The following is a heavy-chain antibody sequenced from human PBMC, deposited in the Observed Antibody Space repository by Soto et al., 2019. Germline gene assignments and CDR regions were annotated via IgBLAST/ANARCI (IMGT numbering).Heavy chain of an antibody. D-gene: IGHD2-2*01. V-gene: IGHV1-69*13. CDR1: GGTFSSYA. J-gene: IGHJ5*02. Sequence: ASVKVSCKASGGTFSSYAISWVRQAPGQGLEWMGGIIPIFGTANYAQKFQGRVTITADESTSTAYMELSSLRSEDTAVYYCARGGAKVRVVVPAAILVGWFDPWGQGTLVTVSS. CDR3: ARGGAKVRVVVPAAILVGWFDP. CDR2: IIPIFGTA.